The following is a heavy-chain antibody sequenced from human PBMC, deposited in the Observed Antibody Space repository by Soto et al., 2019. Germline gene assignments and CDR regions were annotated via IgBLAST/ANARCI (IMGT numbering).Heavy chain of an antibody. Sequence: QVQLVESGGGVVQPGRSLRLSCAASGFTFSSYAMHWVRQAPGKGLEWVAVISYDGRKKYSGDSVKGRFPISGDKSKNTLYMQMNSLSAEDTAVYYCARSFDPWQLLYYFDYWGQGARVTVAA. J-gene: IGHJ4*02. D-gene: IGHD2-15*01. CDR1: GFTFSSYA. CDR3: ARSFDPWQLLYYFDY. V-gene: IGHV3-30-3*01. CDR2: ISYDGRKK.